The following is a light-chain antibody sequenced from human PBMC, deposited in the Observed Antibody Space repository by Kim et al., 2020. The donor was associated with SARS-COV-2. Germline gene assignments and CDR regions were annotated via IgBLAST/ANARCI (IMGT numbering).Light chain of an antibody. CDR2: QDN. Sequence: SYELTQPPSVSVSPGQTASITCSGDKLGDKFACWYQHKPGQSPVVVIYQDNKRPSGIPERFSGSNSGNTATLTISGTQATDEADYFCQAWDCSTVAFGGGTKVTVL. CDR1: KLGDKF. CDR3: QAWDCSTVA. J-gene: IGLJ2*01. V-gene: IGLV3-1*01.